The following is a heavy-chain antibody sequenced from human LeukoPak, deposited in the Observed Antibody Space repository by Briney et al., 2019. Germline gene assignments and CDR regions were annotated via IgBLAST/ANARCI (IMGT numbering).Heavy chain of an antibody. CDR2: IYTSGST. CDR3: ARAPTSVGYYYDSSGYRD. J-gene: IGHJ4*02. D-gene: IGHD3-22*01. Sequence: SETLSLTCTVSGGSISSYYWSWIRQPAGKGQEWIGRIYTSGSTNYNPSLKSRVTMSVDTSKNQFSLKLSSVTAADTAVYYCARAPTSVGYYYDSSGYRDWGQGTLVTVSS. V-gene: IGHV4-4*07. CDR1: GGSISSYY.